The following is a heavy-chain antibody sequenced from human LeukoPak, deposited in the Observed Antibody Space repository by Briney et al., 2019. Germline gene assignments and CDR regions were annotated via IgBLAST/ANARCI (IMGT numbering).Heavy chain of an antibody. J-gene: IGHJ6*03. CDR1: GYSFTSYW. CDR2: IYPGDSDT. D-gene: IGHD2-15*01. V-gene: IGHV5-51*01. CDR3: ARHRLHCSGGSCYPPRFYYMDV. Sequence: GXSLKISCKGSGYSFTSYWIGWVRQMPGKGLEWMGIIYPGDSDTRYSPSFQGQVTISADKSISTAYLQWSSLKASDTAMYYCARHRLHCSGGSCYPPRFYYMDVWGKGTTVTVSS.